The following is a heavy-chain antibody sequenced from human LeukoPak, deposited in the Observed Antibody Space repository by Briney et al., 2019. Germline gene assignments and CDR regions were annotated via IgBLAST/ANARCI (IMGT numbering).Heavy chain of an antibody. Sequence: SETLSLTCTVSGGSISSYYWSWIRQPPGKGLEWIGYIYYSGSTSYNPSLKSRVTISVDTSKNQFSLKLSSVTAADTAVYYCARVRYSSGWYYFGYWGQGTLVTVSS. J-gene: IGHJ4*02. V-gene: IGHV4-59*01. D-gene: IGHD6-19*01. CDR1: GGSISSYY. CDR2: IYYSGST. CDR3: ARVRYSSGWYYFGY.